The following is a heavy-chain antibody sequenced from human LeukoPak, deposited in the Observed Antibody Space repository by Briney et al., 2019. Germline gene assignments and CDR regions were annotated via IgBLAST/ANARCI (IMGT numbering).Heavy chain of an antibody. Sequence: ASVKVSCKASGYTFTSYDINLVRRATGQGLEWMGWRNPNSGNTGYAQKFQGRVTMTRNTSISTAYMELSSLRSEDTAVYYCARGRDRDSSSWADYWGQGTLVTVSS. CDR2: RNPNSGNT. CDR1: GYTFTSYD. D-gene: IGHD6-13*01. V-gene: IGHV1-8*01. CDR3: ARGRDRDSSSWADY. J-gene: IGHJ4*02.